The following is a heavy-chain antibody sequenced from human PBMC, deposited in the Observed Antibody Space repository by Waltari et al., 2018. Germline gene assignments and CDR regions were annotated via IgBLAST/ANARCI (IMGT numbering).Heavy chain of an antibody. J-gene: IGHJ4*02. CDR1: GFTFSSSG. V-gene: IGHV3-30*18. CDR3: VKDGTMTAGYFDH. Sequence: QVHLVESGGGVVQPGRSLTLSCEASGFTFSSSGMHWVSQAPGKGREWGAVISYEGVDKYYAESVKGRFTISRDNSKNMLYVQVKSLRSEDTGLYYCVKDGTMTAGYFDHWGQGTLVTVSS. CDR2: ISYEGVDK.